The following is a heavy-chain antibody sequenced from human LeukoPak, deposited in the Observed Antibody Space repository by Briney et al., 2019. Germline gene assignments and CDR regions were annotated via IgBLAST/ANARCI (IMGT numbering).Heavy chain of an antibody. V-gene: IGHV3-33*06. CDR2: IWYDGSNK. D-gene: IGHD3-10*01. CDR1: AFTFSSYG. CDR3: AKTHSVKGNTYGYFDY. J-gene: IGHJ4*02. Sequence: GGSLRLSCAASAFTFSSYGMHWVRQAPGKGLEWVALIWYDGSNKYYADSVKGRFTISRDNSKNTLYLQMNSLRAEDTAVYYCAKTHSVKGNTYGYFDYWGQGTLVTVSS.